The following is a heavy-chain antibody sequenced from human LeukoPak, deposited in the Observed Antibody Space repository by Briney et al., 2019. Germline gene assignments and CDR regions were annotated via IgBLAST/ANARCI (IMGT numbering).Heavy chain of an antibody. CDR1: GFTFSDTW. D-gene: IGHD3-10*01. J-gene: IGHJ6*03. CDR3: ATALYGSGSYNKAYMDV. V-gene: IGHV3-74*01. CDR2: IRSDGSST. Sequence: GGSLRLSCAASGFTFSDTWMHWVRQAPGKGLVWVSRIRSDGSSTTYADSVKGRFTISRDNAKNTLYLQMNSLRAEDTAVYYCATALYGSGSYNKAYMDVWGKGTTVTISS.